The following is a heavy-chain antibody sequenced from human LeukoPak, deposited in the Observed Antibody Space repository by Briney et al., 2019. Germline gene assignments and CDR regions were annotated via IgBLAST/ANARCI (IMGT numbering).Heavy chain of an antibody. CDR1: GYSISSGYY. CDR2: IYTSGST. D-gene: IGHD3-10*01. V-gene: IGHV4-38-2*01. Sequence: SETLSLTCAVSGYSISSGYYWGWIRQPAGKGLEWIGRIYTSGSTNYNPPLKSRVTISVDTSKNQFSLKLSSVTAADTAVYYCARTKATMVRGANYYYYYYMDVWGKGTTVTVSS. CDR3: ARTKATMVRGANYYYYYYMDV. J-gene: IGHJ6*03.